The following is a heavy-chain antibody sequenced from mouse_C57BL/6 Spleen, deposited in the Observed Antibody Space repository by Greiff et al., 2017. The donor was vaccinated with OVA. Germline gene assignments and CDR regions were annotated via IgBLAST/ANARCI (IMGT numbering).Heavy chain of an antibody. D-gene: IGHD1-1*01. V-gene: IGHV14-2*01. CDR2: IDPEDGET. CDR1: GFNINDYY. Sequence: VQLKESGAELVKPGASVKLSCTASGFNINDYYMHWVKQRTEQGLEWIGRIDPEDGETKYAPKFQGKATLTADTSSSTAYMQLSSLTSEDTAVYYCADGSSPWYFDVWGTGTTVTVSS. CDR3: ADGSSPWYFDV. J-gene: IGHJ1*03.